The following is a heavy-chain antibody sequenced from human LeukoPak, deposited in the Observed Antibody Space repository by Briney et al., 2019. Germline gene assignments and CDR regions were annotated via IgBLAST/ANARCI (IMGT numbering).Heavy chain of an antibody. D-gene: IGHD6-19*01. CDR2: IYSSGST. CDR1: GDSISSGDYY. J-gene: IGHJ4*02. V-gene: IGHV4-30-4*01. Sequence: SETLSLTCTVSGDSISSGDYYWSWIRQPPGKGLEWIGYIYSSGSTYYNPSLKSRVIISVDTSKNQFSLKLSSVTAADTALYYCARAYGYSTGWYLSDWGQGTLVTVSS. CDR3: ARAYGYSTGWYLSD.